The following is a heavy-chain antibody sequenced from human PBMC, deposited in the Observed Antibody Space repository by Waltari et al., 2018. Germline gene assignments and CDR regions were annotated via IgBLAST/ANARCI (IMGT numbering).Heavy chain of an antibody. D-gene: IGHD3-16*01. CDR2: MSGSGLI. V-gene: IGHV3-23*01. Sequence: EMQLLESGGGLAQPGGSVRLSCVASGFTLTSYTLNWVRQAPGGGLEWVSLMSGSGLIDYADAVKGRFTISRDNSKNTVFLQMDSLRAEDTAVYYCAKDEGNRRAPTFGMDVWGRGTTVIVS. J-gene: IGHJ6*02. CDR3: AKDEGNRRAPTFGMDV. CDR1: GFTLTSYT.